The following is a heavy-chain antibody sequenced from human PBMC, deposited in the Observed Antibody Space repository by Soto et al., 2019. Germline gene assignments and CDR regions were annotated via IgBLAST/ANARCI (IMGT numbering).Heavy chain of an antibody. V-gene: IGHV1-69*12. J-gene: IGHJ4*02. CDR1: GGTFSSYA. CDR2: IIPIFGTA. D-gene: IGHD4-17*01. CDR3: ARWGEIATVTTFLDY. Sequence: QVQLVQSGAEVKKPGSSVKVSCKASGGTFSSYAISWVRQAPGQGLEWMGGIIPIFGTANYAQKFQGRVTIADDQSTSTAYMELSSLRAEDTAVYYCARWGEIATVTTFLDYWGQGTLVTVSS.